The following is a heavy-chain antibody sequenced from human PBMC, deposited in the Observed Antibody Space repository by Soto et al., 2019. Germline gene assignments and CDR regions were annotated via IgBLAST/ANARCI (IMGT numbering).Heavy chain of an antibody. D-gene: IGHD3-9*01. CDR2: ISGSGGST. J-gene: IGHJ4*02. CDR1: GFTFSSYA. Sequence: GGSLRLSCAASGFTFSSYAMSWVRQAPGKGLEWVSAISGSGGSTYYADSVKGRFTISRDNSKNSLYLQMNSLRAEDTAVYYCARVRDILTGYFDYWGQGTLVTVSS. V-gene: IGHV3-23*01. CDR3: ARVRDILTGYFDY.